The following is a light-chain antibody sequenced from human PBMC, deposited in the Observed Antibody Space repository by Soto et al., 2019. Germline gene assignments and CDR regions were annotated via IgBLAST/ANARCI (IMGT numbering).Light chain of an antibody. J-gene: IGLJ3*02. CDR1: SSDIGSYNL. V-gene: IGLV2-23*01. Sequence: QSALTQPASVSGSPGQSITLSCTGSSSDIGSYNLVSWYQQHPGKAPKLMIYEGSKRPSGVSNRFSGSQPGNTASLTNSGLQAGDEADYYNFSHVCRRTLLFGGGPKLTV. CDR3: FSHVCRRTLL. CDR2: EGS.